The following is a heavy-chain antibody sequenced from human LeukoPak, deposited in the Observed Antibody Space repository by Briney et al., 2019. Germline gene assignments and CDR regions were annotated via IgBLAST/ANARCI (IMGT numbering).Heavy chain of an antibody. Sequence: SETLSLTCAVYGGSFSGYYWSWIRQPPGKGLEWIGEINHSGSTNYNPSLRSRVTISVDTSKNQFSLKLSSVTAADTAVYYCARAYDSSGYYDAFDIWGQGTMVTVSS. J-gene: IGHJ3*02. D-gene: IGHD3-22*01. CDR1: GGSFSGYY. CDR2: INHSGST. CDR3: ARAYDSSGYYDAFDI. V-gene: IGHV4-34*01.